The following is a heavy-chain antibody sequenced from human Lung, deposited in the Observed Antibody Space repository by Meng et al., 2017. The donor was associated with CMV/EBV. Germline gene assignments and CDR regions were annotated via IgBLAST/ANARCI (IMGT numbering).Heavy chain of an antibody. D-gene: IGHD3-3*01. CDR2: NSAYNGNT. CDR1: GYTFTSYG. Sequence: ASVKVSCKASGYTFTSYGISWVRQAPGQGLEWMGWNSAYNGNTNYAQKLQGRVTMTTDTSTSTAYMELGSLRSDDTAVYYCARDPIRVLRFLEWNYYYYGTDVWSQGTTVTVSS. CDR3: ARDPIRVLRFLEWNYYYYGTDV. V-gene: IGHV1-18*01. J-gene: IGHJ6*02.